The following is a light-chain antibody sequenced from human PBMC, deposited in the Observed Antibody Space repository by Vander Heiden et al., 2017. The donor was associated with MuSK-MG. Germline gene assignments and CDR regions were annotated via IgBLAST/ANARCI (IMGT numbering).Light chain of an antibody. V-gene: IGLV2-14*01. J-gene: IGLJ2*01. CDR3: SSYTSSSPL. Sequence: QSALTQPASVSGSPGQSITISCTGTSSDVGGYNYVSWYQQHPGKAPKLMMYDVSNRPSGVSNRFSGSKSGNTASLTISGLQAEDEADYYCSSYTSSSPLFGGGTKLTVL. CDR2: DVS. CDR1: SSDVGGYNY.